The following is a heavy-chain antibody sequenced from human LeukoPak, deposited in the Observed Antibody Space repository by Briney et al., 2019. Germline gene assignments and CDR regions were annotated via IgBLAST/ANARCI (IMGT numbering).Heavy chain of an antibody. V-gene: IGHV3-23*01. J-gene: IGHJ4*02. Sequence: GGSLRLSCLTSGFTLSTNAMSWVRQAPGKGLEWISGISGSGASTYYADSVKGRFTISRDDSRNTLYLQMNSLRGDDTAVYFCAKDSDSSGWYVTTDYWGQGTLVTVSS. CDR1: GFTLSTNA. CDR2: ISGSGAST. CDR3: AKDSDSSGWYVTTDY. D-gene: IGHD6-19*01.